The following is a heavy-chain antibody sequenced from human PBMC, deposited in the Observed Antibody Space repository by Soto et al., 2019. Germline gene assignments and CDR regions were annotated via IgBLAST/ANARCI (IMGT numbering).Heavy chain of an antibody. V-gene: IGHV3-53*01. Sequence: PGGSLRLSCAASGFTVSSNYMSWVRQAPGKGLEWVSVIYSGGSTYYADSVKGRFTISRDNSKNTLYLQMNSLRAEDTAVYYCANSGSYYGYAFDIWGQGTMVTVSS. CDR1: GFTVSSNY. D-gene: IGHD1-26*01. CDR3: ANSGSYYGYAFDI. CDR2: IYSGGST. J-gene: IGHJ3*02.